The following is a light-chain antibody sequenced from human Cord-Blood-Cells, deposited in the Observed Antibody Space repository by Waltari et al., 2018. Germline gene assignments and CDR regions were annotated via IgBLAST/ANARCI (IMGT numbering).Light chain of an antibody. Sequence: DIVMTQSTLSLPVTPGETASISCMSSQSLLHSNGYNYLDWYLQKPGQSPQLLIYLGSNRASGVPDRFSGSGSGTDFTLKISRVEAEDVGVYYCMQALQTLQTTLTFGGGTKVEIK. CDR2: LGS. CDR3: MQALQTLQTTLT. J-gene: IGKJ4*01. V-gene: IGKV2-28*01. CDR1: QSLLHSNGYNY.